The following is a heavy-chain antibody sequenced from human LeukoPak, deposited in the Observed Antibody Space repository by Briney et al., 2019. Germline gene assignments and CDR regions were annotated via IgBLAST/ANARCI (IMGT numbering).Heavy chain of an antibody. D-gene: IGHD6-13*01. CDR2: IIPILGIA. Sequence: ASVKVSCKASGGTFSSYAISWVRQAPGQGLEWMGRIIPILGIANYAQKFQGRVTITADKSTSTAYMELSSLRSEDTAVYYCAREEDSSSWWGDYYYYYGMDVWGQGTTVTVSS. CDR3: AREEDSSSWWGDYYYYYGMDV. V-gene: IGHV1-69*04. J-gene: IGHJ6*02. CDR1: GGTFSSYA.